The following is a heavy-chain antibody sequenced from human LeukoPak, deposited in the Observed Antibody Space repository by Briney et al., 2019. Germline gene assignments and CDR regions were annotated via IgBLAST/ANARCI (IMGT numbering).Heavy chain of an antibody. V-gene: IGHV1-2*02. J-gene: IGHJ4*02. D-gene: IGHD3-10*01. CDR1: GFTFSGYY. Sequence: ASVPVSCKASGFTFSGYYMHWVRQAPGQGLEWMAWISPNSGGTNYVQKFQGRVTVTRDTSISTDYMEISGLTSDDTALYYCAREPSGSGGYDYWGQGTLVTVSS. CDR3: AREPSGSGGYDY. CDR2: ISPNSGGT.